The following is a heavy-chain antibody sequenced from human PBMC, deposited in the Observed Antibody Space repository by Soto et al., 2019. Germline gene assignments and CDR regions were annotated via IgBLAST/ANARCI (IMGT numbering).Heavy chain of an antibody. Sequence: QVQLQESGPGLVKPSQTLSLTCTVSGGSISSGDYYWSWIRQPPGTGLEWIGYIYDSGSTYYNPSLKSRVIISGDTSKNQFSPKLSSVTAADTAVYYCAGFGGYSYAVDYWGQGNLVTVSS. J-gene: IGHJ4*02. V-gene: IGHV4-30-4*01. CDR1: GGSISSGDYY. CDR3: AGFGGYSYAVDY. D-gene: IGHD5-18*01. CDR2: IYDSGST.